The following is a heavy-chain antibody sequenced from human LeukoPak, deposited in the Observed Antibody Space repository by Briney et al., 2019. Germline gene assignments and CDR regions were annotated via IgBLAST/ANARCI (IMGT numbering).Heavy chain of an antibody. CDR2: ISSSSSYI. V-gene: IGHV3-21*01. Sequence: GGSLRLSCAASGFTFSSYAMSWVRQAPGKGLEWVSSISSSSSYIYYADSVKGRFTISRDNAKNTLYLQMNSLRAEDTAVYYCARDGYSSSFYFDYWGQGTLVTVSS. CDR1: GFTFSSYA. CDR3: ARDGYSSSFYFDY. D-gene: IGHD6-6*01. J-gene: IGHJ4*02.